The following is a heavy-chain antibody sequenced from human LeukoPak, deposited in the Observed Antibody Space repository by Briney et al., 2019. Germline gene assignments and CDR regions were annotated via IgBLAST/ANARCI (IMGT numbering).Heavy chain of an antibody. CDR2: INHSGST. Sequence: PSETLSLTCAVYGGSFSGYYWSWIRQPPGKGLEWIGEINHSGSTNYNPSLKSRVTISVDTSKNQFSLKLGSVTAADTAVYYCARLIVGARSYDYWGQGTLVTVSS. CDR3: ARLIVGARSYDY. V-gene: IGHV4-34*01. CDR1: GGSFSGYY. J-gene: IGHJ4*02. D-gene: IGHD1-26*01.